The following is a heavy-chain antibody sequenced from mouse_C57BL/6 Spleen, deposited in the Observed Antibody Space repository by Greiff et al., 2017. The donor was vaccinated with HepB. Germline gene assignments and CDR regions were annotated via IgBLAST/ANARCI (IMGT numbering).Heavy chain of an antibody. V-gene: IGHV1-18*01. CDR3: ARGSTMVTREFAY. J-gene: IGHJ3*01. Sequence: VQLQQSGPELVKPGASVKIPCKASGYTFTDYNMDWVKQSHGKSLEWIGDINPNNGGTIYNQKFKGKATLTVDKSSSTAYMELRSLTSEDTAVYYCARGSTMVTREFAYWGQGTLVTVSA. CDR1: GYTFTDYN. D-gene: IGHD2-2*01. CDR2: INPNNGGT.